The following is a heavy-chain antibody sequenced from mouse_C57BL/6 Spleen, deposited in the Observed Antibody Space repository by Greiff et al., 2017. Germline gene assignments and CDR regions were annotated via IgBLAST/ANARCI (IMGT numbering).Heavy chain of an antibody. CDR2: INPYNGDT. CDR3: ARRGIYDGYYLYAMDY. Sequence: VQLKESGPELVKPGDSVKISCKASGYSFTGYFMNWVMQSHGKSLEWIGRINPYNGDTFYNQKFKGKATLTVDKSSSTAHMELRSLTSEDSAVYYCARRGIYDGYYLYAMDYWGQGTSVTVSS. V-gene: IGHV1-20*01. CDR1: GYSFTGYF. D-gene: IGHD2-3*01. J-gene: IGHJ4*01.